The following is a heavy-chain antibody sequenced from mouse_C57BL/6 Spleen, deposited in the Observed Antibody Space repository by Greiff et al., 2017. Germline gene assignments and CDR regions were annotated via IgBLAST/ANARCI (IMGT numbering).Heavy chain of an antibody. CDR1: GFTFSDYG. CDR3: ARNYYGSTPSGFAY. V-gene: IGHV5-17*01. D-gene: IGHD1-1*01. J-gene: IGHJ3*01. CDR2: ISSGSSTI. Sequence: EVQRVESGGGLVKPGGSLKLSCAASGFTFSDYGMHWVRQAPEKGLEWVAYISSGSSTIYNDDKVKGRFTISRDNAKNTLFLKMTSLRSEDTARYDCARNYYGSTPSGFAYWGKGPLATVSA.